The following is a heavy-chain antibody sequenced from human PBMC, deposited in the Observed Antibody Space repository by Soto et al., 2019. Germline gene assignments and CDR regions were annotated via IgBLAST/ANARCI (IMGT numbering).Heavy chain of an antibody. J-gene: IGHJ6*02. D-gene: IGHD2-15*01. V-gene: IGHV3-30*03. CDR2: ISNNGSNS. Sequence: QVQLVESGGGVVQPGTSLRLSCAASGFSLNNYGMNWVRQAPGKGLEWVAVISNNGSNSYYADSVRGRFTISRDNSKNTLHLQLISLRPADTAVYYCATGGFCSGGSCPGYFFYYYGMNVWGQGTTVTVSS. CDR3: ATGGFCSGGSCPGYFFYYYGMNV. CDR1: GFSLNNYG.